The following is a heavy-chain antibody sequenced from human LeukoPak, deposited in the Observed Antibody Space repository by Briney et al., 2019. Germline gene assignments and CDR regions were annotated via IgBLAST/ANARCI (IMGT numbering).Heavy chain of an antibody. Sequence: GGSLRLSCAASGFTFSSYAMSWVRQAPGKGLEWVSATGSGGVTTYYADSVKGRFTISRDNSKNTLYLQMNSLRADDTAVYYCAKDGQYRTSWSPFDYWGQGTLVTVSS. D-gene: IGHD2-2*01. CDR3: AKDGQYRTSWSPFDY. J-gene: IGHJ4*02. CDR1: GFTFSSYA. CDR2: TGSGGVTT. V-gene: IGHV3-23*01.